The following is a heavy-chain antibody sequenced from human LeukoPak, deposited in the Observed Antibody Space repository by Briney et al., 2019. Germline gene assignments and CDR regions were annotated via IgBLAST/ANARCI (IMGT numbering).Heavy chain of an antibody. J-gene: IGHJ4*02. Sequence: SVKVSCKASGYTFTSYGISWVRQAPGQGLEWMGGIIPIFGTANYAQKFQGRVTITADESTSTAYMELSSLRSEDTAMYYCARGPPNWGPDFWGQGTLITVSS. CDR1: GYTFTSYG. D-gene: IGHD7-27*01. CDR3: ARGPPNWGPDF. V-gene: IGHV1-69*13. CDR2: IIPIFGTA.